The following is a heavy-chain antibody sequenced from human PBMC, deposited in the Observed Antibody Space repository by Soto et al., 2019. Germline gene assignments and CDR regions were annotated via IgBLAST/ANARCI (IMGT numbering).Heavy chain of an antibody. Sequence: QVQLVQSGAEVKKPGASVKVSCQASGYTFTSYGISWVRQAPGQGLEWMGWISAYNGNTNYAQKLQGRVTMTTDTSTSTAYMELRSLRSYDTAVYYCARDRNDFWSGYPFFDYWGQGTLVTVSS. CDR2: ISAYNGNT. V-gene: IGHV1-18*04. J-gene: IGHJ4*02. CDR3: ARDRNDFWSGYPFFDY. CDR1: GYTFTSYG. D-gene: IGHD3-3*01.